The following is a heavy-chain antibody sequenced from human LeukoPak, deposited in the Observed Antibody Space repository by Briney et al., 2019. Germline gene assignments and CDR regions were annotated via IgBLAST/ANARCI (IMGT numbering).Heavy chain of an antibody. J-gene: IGHJ6*02. CDR1: GGSISSGGYY. V-gene: IGHV4-31*03. CDR3: ARDGGSGPAAISDASVAYAKAYGMDV. CDR2: IYYSGST. D-gene: IGHD2-2*01. Sequence: SETLSLTCTVSGGSISSGGYYWSWIRQHPGKGLEWIGYIYYSGSTYYNPSLKSRVTISVDTSKNQFSLKLSSVTAADTAVYYCARDGGSGPAAISDASVAYAKAYGMDVWGQGTTVTVSS.